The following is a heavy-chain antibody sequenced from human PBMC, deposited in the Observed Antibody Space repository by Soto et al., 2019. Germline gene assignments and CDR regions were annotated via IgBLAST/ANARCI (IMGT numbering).Heavy chain of an antibody. D-gene: IGHD6-19*01. J-gene: IGHJ6*02. V-gene: IGHV4-4*02. Sequence: QVQLQESGPGLVKPSGTLSLTCAVSGGSISSSNWWSWVRQPPGKGLEWIGEIYHSGSTNYNPSLRSRVTISVDKSKNQFSLKLSSVTAADTAVYYCARDGVAVAVPHYYYGMDVWGQGTTVSVSS. CDR1: GGSISSSNW. CDR3: ARDGVAVAVPHYYYGMDV. CDR2: IYHSGST.